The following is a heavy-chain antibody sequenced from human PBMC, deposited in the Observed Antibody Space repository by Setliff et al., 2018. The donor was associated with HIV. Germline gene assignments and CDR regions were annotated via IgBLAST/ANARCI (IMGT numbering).Heavy chain of an antibody. D-gene: IGHD3-10*01. CDR3: ARLGPGPMFRTNFDY. V-gene: IGHV5-51*01. Sequence: PGESLKISCKGSGYSFTNYWIGWVRQMPGKGLEWMGITNPGDSETRYNPPFQGQVTISADKSITTAYLQWSGLKASDTAIYYCARLGPGPMFRTNFDYWGQGTQVTVSS. CDR1: GYSFTNYW. CDR2: TNPGDSET. J-gene: IGHJ4*02.